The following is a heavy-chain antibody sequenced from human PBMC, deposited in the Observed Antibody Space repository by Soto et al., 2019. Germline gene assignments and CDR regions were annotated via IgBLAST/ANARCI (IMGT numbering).Heavy chain of an antibody. V-gene: IGHV4-30-4*01. CDR3: ARGHTAMVTDYYYGMDV. J-gene: IGHJ6*02. Sequence: QVQLQESGPGLMKPSQTLSLTCTVSGGSISSGDYYWSWIRQPPGKGLEWIGYIYYSGSTYYNPSLKSRVTISVDTSKNQFSLKLSSVTAADTAVYYCARGHTAMVTDYYYGMDVWGQGTTVTVSS. D-gene: IGHD5-18*01. CDR2: IYYSGST. CDR1: GGSISSGDYY.